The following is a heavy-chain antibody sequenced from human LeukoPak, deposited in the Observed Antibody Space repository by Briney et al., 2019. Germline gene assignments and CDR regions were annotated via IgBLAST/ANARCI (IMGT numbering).Heavy chain of an antibody. CDR1: GFTFTRYW. CDR2: IDQDGSEQ. J-gene: IGHJ4*02. Sequence: GGSLRLSCAASGFTFTRYWMCWVRQAPGKGLEWVANIDQDGSEQYYLDSVEGRFTISRDNAKNSLYLQMDNLRAEDTAVYYCSNGIYSSSYWGRGTPVTVSS. D-gene: IGHD6-6*01. V-gene: IGHV3-7*01. CDR3: SNGIYSSSY.